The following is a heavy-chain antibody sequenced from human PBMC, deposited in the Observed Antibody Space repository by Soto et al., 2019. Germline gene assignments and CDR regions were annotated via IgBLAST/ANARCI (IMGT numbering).Heavy chain of an antibody. CDR3: ARVFFRLFAFDI. V-gene: IGHV1-18*01. CDR1: GYTFTTYG. D-gene: IGHD3-22*01. CDR2: ISAYNGNT. Sequence: QVQLVQSGGEVKKPGASVKVSCKASGYTFTTYGISWVRQAPGQGLEWMGWISAYNGNTSYAQKLQGRVTMTTDTSTSTAYMELRSLRPDDTAVYYCARVFFRLFAFDIWGQGTRVTVSS. J-gene: IGHJ3*02.